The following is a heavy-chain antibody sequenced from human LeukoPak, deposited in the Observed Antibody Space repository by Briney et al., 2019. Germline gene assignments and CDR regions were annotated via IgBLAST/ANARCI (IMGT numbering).Heavy chain of an antibody. CDR2: IHGDGTFT. D-gene: IGHD3-10*01. CDR3: ARDLVLGSGSYGQ. J-gene: IGHJ4*02. CDR1: GFTFSTYW. V-gene: IGHV3-74*01. Sequence: GRSLRLSCAASGFTFSTYWMHWVRQAPGKGLVWVSRIHGDGTFTTSVDSVKGRFTISRDNAQNMVYLQMNSLRVEDTAVYYCARDLVLGSGSYGQWGQGTLVTVSS.